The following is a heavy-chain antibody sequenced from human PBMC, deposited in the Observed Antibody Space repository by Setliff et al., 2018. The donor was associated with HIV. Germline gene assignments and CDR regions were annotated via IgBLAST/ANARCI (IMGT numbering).Heavy chain of an antibody. J-gene: IGHJ4*02. CDR2: FYYNGDS. Sequence: SETLSLTCTVSGDSVNDRSYFWGWIRQPPGKGLEWIGTFYYNGDSRYNPSLKSRLTISMDTSKNQFSLRLSSVTAADTAVYYCARVRGGSSRGFLDYWGLGTLVTVSS. CDR3: ARVRGGSSRGFLDY. V-gene: IGHV4-39*07. CDR1: GDSVNDRSYF. D-gene: IGHD3-10*01.